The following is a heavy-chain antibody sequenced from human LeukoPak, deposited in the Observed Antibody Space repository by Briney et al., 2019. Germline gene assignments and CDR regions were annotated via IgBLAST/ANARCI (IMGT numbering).Heavy chain of an antibody. CDR2: IYSGGST. V-gene: IGHV3-53*01. CDR3: ASAGHYYDSSGYGGLFDY. D-gene: IGHD3-22*01. J-gene: IGHJ4*02. Sequence: GGSLRLSCAASGFTFSSYEMNWVRQAPGKGLEWVSVIYSGGSTYYADSVKGRFTISRDNSKNTLYLQMNSLRAEDTAVYYCASAGHYYDSSGYGGLFDYWGQGTLVTVSS. CDR1: GFTFSSYE.